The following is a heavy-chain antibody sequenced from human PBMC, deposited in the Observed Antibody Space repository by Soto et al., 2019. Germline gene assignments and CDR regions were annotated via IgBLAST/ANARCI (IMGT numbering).Heavy chain of an antibody. CDR3: ARAMVRGYYYYGMDV. Sequence: AGSLRLSCAASGFTFSSYGMPWVRQAPGKGLEWVAVIWYDGSNKYYADSVKGRFTISRDNSKNTLYLQMNSLRAEDTAVYYCARAMVRGYYYYGMDVWGQGTTVTVSS. D-gene: IGHD3-10*01. CDR2: IWYDGSNK. J-gene: IGHJ6*02. V-gene: IGHV3-33*01. CDR1: GFTFSSYG.